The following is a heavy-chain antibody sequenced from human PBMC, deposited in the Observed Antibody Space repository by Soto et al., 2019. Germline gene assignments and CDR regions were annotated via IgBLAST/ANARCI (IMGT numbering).Heavy chain of an antibody. CDR3: ARHSVGYGTGDDY. Sequence: PSETLSPTCTVSGGSISSSSYYWGWIRQPPGKGLEWIGSIYYSGSTYYNPSLKSRVTISVDTSKNQFSLKLSSVTAADTAVYYCARHSVGYGTGDDYWGQGTLVTVSS. CDR2: IYYSGST. CDR1: GGSISSSSYY. J-gene: IGHJ4*02. D-gene: IGHD1-1*01. V-gene: IGHV4-39*01.